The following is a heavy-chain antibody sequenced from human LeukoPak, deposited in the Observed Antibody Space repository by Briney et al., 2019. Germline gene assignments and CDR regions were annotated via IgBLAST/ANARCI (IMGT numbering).Heavy chain of an antibody. CDR2: ISGYNGHT. D-gene: IGHD5-18*01. CDR3: ARVPNPRITYGYNDK. CDR1: GYAFSDHG. V-gene: IGHV1-18*04. J-gene: IGHJ4*02. Sequence: ASVKVSCTASGYAFSDHGVNWVRQAPGQGLEWMGWISGYNGHTSYAQKFQGRVMVTTDRSTNTAYLELRSLRSDDTAVYYCARVPNPRITYGYNDKWGQGTLVTVSS.